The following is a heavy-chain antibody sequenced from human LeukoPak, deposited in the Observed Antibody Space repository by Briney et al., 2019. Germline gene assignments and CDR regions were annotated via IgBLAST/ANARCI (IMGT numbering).Heavy chain of an antibody. V-gene: IGHV3-30*18. D-gene: IGHD4-11*01. CDR3: AKDLVLGPHYSNNWSGGLDV. CDR1: GFTFSRYA. Sequence: GGSLRLSCAASGFTFSRYAMHWVRQVPGKGLEWVAVISDGGSNKYYADSVKGRFTISRDNSKNTLFLQMNSLRAEDTAVYYCAKDLVLGPHYSNNWSGGLDVWGQGTTVTVSS. J-gene: IGHJ6*02. CDR2: ISDGGSNK.